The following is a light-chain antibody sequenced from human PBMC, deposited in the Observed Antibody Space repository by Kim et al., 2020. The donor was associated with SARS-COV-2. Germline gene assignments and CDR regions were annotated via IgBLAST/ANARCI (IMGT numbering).Light chain of an antibody. J-gene: IGLJ2*01. CDR1: SSDVGGYNY. CDR2: DVS. V-gene: IGLV2-14*03. Sequence: GQSITIPCTGTSSDVGGYNYVSWYQQHPGKAPKLMIYDVSNRPLGVSNRFSASKSGNTASLTISGLQAEDEADYYCSSYTSSSPVLFGGGTQLTVL. CDR3: SSYTSSSPVL.